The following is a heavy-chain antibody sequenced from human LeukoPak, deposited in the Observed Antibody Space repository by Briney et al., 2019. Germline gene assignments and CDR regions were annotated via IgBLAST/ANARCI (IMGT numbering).Heavy chain of an antibody. CDR3: ARDPGRREKAFDI. Sequence: PGGSLRLSCAASGFTFSTYTMNWVRQAPGKGLEWVSSINSSSTYIYSADSVKGRFTISRDNAKNSLYLQMNSLRAEDTAVYYCARDPGRREKAFDIWGQGTMVTVSS. V-gene: IGHV3-21*01. CDR2: INSSSTYI. D-gene: IGHD1-14*01. CDR1: GFTFSTYT. J-gene: IGHJ3*02.